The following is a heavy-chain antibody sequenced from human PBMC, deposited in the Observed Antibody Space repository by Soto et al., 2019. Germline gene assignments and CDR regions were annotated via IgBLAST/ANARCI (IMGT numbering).Heavy chain of an antibody. CDR1: GDTLSDYA. V-gene: IGHV1-69*01. D-gene: IGHD3-10*01. CDR2: IMPTVDSA. J-gene: IGHJ6*02. Sequence: QVQLVQSGAEVKTPGSSVKVSCKASGDTLSDYAISWVRQAPGQGLEWMGGIMPTVDSANYAQNFQGRLTISADESTSTANLELSSLRSDDTAVYYCAVAAVREIMAQESSGMAVWGQGTTVIVSS. CDR3: AVAAVREIMAQESSGMAV.